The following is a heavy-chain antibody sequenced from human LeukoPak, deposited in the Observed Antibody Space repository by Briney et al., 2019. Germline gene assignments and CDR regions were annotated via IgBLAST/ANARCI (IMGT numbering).Heavy chain of an antibody. J-gene: IGHJ1*01. CDR3: AKGRTGPAEH. CDR2: ISYDGSNK. CDR1: GFTFSSYA. V-gene: IGHV3-30-3*01. Sequence: LPGRSLRLSCAASGFTFSSYAMHWVRQAPGKGLEWVAVISYDGSNKYYADSVKGRFTISRDNSKNTLSLQMNSLRAEDRAVYYCAKGRTGPAEHWGQGTLVTVSS.